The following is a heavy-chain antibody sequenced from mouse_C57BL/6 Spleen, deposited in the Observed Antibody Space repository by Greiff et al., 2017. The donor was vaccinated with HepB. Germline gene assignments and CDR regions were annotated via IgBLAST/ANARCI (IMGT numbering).Heavy chain of an antibody. J-gene: IGHJ4*01. CDR2: IYPGDGDT. CDR1: GYAFSSSW. Sequence: QVQLQQSGAELVKPGASVKISCKASGYAFSSSWMNWVKQRPGKGLEWIGRIYPGDGDTNYNGKFKGKATLTADKSSSTAYMQLSSLTSEDSAVYFCAREETTVVGNAMDYWGQGTSVTVSS. D-gene: IGHD1-1*01. V-gene: IGHV1-82*01. CDR3: AREETTVVGNAMDY.